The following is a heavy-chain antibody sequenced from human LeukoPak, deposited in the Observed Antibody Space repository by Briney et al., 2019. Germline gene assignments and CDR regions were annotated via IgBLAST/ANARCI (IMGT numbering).Heavy chain of an antibody. Sequence: SETLSLTCTVSGYSISSGYYWGWIRQPPGKGLEWIGSIYHSGSTYYNPSLKSRVAISVDTSKNQFSLKLSSVTAADTAVYYCARAGDYSSGWYQYFDYWGQGTLVTVSS. CDR2: IYHSGST. V-gene: IGHV4-38-2*02. D-gene: IGHD6-19*01. CDR1: GYSISSGYY. J-gene: IGHJ4*02. CDR3: ARAGDYSSGWYQYFDY.